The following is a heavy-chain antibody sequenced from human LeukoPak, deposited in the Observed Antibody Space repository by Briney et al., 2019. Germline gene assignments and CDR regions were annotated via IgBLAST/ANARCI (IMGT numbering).Heavy chain of an antibody. V-gene: IGHV4-38-2*02. D-gene: IGHD5-18*01. CDR1: GYSISSGYF. J-gene: IGHJ4*02. CDR3: ASVDTAMVLDY. CDR2: IYHSGST. Sequence: PSETLSLTCTVSGYSISSGYFWGWIRQPPGKGLEWIGTIYHSGSTYYNPSLKSRVTISVDTSKNQFSLKLSSVTAADTAVYYCASVDTAMVLDYWGQGTLVTVSS.